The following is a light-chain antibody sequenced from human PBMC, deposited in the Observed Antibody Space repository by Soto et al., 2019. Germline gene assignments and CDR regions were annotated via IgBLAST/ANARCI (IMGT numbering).Light chain of an antibody. V-gene: IGLV1-44*01. J-gene: IGLJ1*01. CDR2: NNN. CDR1: SSNIGSNT. Sequence: QSVLTQPPSASGTPGQRVTISCSGGSSNIGSNTVNWYQQVPGTAPKLLIYNNNQRPSGVPDRFSGSKSGASASLAISGSQSEDEADYYCAAWDDSLNALYVFGTGTKVTVL. CDR3: AAWDDSLNALYV.